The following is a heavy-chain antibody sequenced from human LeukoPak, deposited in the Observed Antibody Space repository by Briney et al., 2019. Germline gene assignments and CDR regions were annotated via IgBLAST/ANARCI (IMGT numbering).Heavy chain of an antibody. Sequence: TGRSLRLSCAASGFTFSNYGMHWLRQAPGKGLEWVAVISYDGSNKYYADSVKGRFTISRDNSKNTLYLQMNSLRAEDTAVYYCARPYSNYVYYFDYWGQGTLVTVSS. D-gene: IGHD4-11*01. CDR1: GFTFSNYG. CDR2: ISYDGSNK. CDR3: ARPYSNYVYYFDY. V-gene: IGHV3-30*03. J-gene: IGHJ4*02.